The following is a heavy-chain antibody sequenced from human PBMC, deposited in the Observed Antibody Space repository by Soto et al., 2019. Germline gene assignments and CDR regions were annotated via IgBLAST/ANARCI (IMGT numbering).Heavy chain of an antibody. CDR1: VFPFRAHA. Sequence: QLLESGGGLVQPGGPLSMPCPPSVFPFRAHAIAWVRLVQGKALEWVPGYRGNGGDPHYADSVKARFTMSRDNSQNTRYLQMNSLRVEDTAVYHCAKSRGDSLYYCMDVWGKGTTVTVFS. CDR2: YRGNGGDP. D-gene: IGHD4-17*01. V-gene: IGHV3-23*01. J-gene: IGHJ6*03. CDR3: AKSRGDSLYYCMDV.